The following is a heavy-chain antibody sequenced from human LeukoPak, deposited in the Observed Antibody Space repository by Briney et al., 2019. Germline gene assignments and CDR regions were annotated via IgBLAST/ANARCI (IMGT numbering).Heavy chain of an antibody. D-gene: IGHD6-13*01. J-gene: IGHJ5*01. V-gene: IGHV3-23*01. Sequence: GGSLRLSCAASGFTFSSYAMSWVRQAPGEGLEWVSAISGSGGSTYYADSVKGRFTISRDNSKNTLYLQMNSLRAEDTAVYYCARDKRSSSCLDSWGQGTLVTVSS. CDR3: ARDKRSSSCLDS. CDR2: ISGSGGST. CDR1: GFTFSSYA.